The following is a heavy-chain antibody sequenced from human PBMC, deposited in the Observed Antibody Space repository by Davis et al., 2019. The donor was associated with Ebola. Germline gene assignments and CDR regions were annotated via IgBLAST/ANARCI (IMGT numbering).Heavy chain of an antibody. CDR1: GGTFSSYT. J-gene: IGHJ1*01. V-gene: IGHV1-69*02. D-gene: IGHD4-17*01. Sequence: SVKVSCKASGGTFSSYTISWVRQAPGQGLEWMGRIIPILGIANYAQKFQGRVTITADKSTSTAYMELSSLRSEDTAVYYCARGGYGDYEYFQEWGQGTLVTVSS. CDR3: ARGGYGDYEYFQE. CDR2: IIPILGIA.